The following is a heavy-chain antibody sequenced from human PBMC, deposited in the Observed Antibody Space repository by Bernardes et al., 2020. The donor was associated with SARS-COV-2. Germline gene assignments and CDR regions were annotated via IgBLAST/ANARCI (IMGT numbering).Heavy chain of an antibody. D-gene: IGHD3-22*01. Sequence: GSLRLSCVVSGLTISNYWMHWVRPAPGKGLVWVARVKGDGSITNYEDSVKGRFTISRDNAKNTLYLQMNSLRAEDTAVYYCDLTYYYDSSGYNWGQGTLVTVSS. J-gene: IGHJ4*02. CDR1: GLTISNYW. CDR3: DLTYYYDSSGYN. CDR2: VKGDGSIT. V-gene: IGHV3-74*01.